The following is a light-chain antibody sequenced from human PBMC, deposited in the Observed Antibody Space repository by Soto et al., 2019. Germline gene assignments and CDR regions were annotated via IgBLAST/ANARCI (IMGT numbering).Light chain of an antibody. CDR2: GAS. CDR3: QQYSDWPWT. J-gene: IGKJ1*01. CDR1: QSISNR. V-gene: IGKV3-15*01. Sequence: EIMMTQSPGTLSMSPGERATLSCRASQSISNRLAWYQQKPGQTPRLLIYGASTRATDIPTRFSGGGSGTEFTLTISSLQSDDLSVYFCQQYSDWPWTFGQGTKVEL.